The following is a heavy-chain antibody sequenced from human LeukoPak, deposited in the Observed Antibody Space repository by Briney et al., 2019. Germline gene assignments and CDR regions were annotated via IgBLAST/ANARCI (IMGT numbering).Heavy chain of an antibody. CDR2: IYYSGST. CDR3: AGVRGAGCMENDFAY. Sequence: PSETLSLTCTVSGGSISSYYWSWIRQPPGKGLEWIGYIYYSGSTNYNPSLKSRVTISVDMSKNQFSLKLSSVTAADPAVYYCAGVRGAGCMENDFAYWGRGTLATV. CDR1: GGSISSYY. J-gene: IGHJ4*02. V-gene: IGHV4-59*01. D-gene: IGHD2-8*01.